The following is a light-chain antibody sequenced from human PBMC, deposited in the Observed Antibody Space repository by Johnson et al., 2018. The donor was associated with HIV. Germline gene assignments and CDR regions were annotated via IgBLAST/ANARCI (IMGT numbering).Light chain of an antibody. CDR3: GIWERSLSAV. V-gene: IGLV1-51*01. CDR1: SSNIGNNY. Sequence: QSVLTQPPSVSAAPGQKVTISCSGSSSNIGNNYVSWYQQLPGRAPKLLIYDNNKRPSGIPDRFSGSKSGTSATLGITGLQTGDEAVYYCGIWERSLSAVCGTGPNVTVL. J-gene: IGLJ1*01. CDR2: DNN.